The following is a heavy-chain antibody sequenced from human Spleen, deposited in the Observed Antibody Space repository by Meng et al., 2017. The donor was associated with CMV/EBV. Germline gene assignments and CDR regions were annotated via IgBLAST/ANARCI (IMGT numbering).Heavy chain of an antibody. V-gene: IGHV1-18*01. CDR3: ARDRAYSTYYYYGMDV. CDR2: ISAYNGNT. J-gene: IGHJ6*02. CDR1: GYTFTSYG. D-gene: IGHD4-11*01. Sequence: ASVKVSCKASGYTFTSYGISWVRQAPGQGLEWMGWISAYNGNTNYAQKLQGRVTMTTDTSTSTAYMELRSLRSDDTAVYYCARDRAYSTYYYYGMDVWGQGTTVTVSS.